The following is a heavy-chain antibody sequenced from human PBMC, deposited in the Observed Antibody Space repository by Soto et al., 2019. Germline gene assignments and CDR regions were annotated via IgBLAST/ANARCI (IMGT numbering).Heavy chain of an antibody. CDR3: ASKKEQLVPSRYNWFDH. Sequence: ASVKVSFKASGYTFTSYGISLVRQAPGQGLEWMGWISAYNGNTNYAQKLQGRVTMTTDTSMSTAYMELRSLRSDDTAVYYCASKKEQLVPSRYNWFDHWGQGTLVTVSS. J-gene: IGHJ5*02. V-gene: IGHV1-18*01. CDR1: GYTFTSYG. CDR2: ISAYNGNT. D-gene: IGHD6-6*01.